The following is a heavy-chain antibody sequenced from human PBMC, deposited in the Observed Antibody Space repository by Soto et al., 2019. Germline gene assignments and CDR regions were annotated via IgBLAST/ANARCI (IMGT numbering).Heavy chain of an antibody. CDR2: IRSKAYGGTT. J-gene: IGHJ4*02. Sequence: SLRLSCTASGFTFGDYAMSWVRQAPGKGLEWVGLIRSKAYGGTTEYAASVKGRFTISRDDSKSIAYLQMNSLKTEDTAVYYCTRDPVSSGYYSWYFDYWGQGTLVTVSS. CDR3: TRDPVSSGYYSWYFDY. CDR1: GFTFGDYA. V-gene: IGHV3-49*04. D-gene: IGHD3-22*01.